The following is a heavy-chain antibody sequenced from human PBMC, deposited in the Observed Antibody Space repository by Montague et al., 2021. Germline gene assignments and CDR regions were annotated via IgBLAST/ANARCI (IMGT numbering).Heavy chain of an antibody. V-gene: IGHV3-23*01. Sequence: SLRLSCAASGFTFGTYAMSWVRQAPGKGLEWVSGISGGGGSIYYAASVKGRFTISRDNSKSTLYLQMTSLRAEDTAVYYCVKDPRGSDYPPCTMDVWGQGTTVTVSS. CDR1: GFTFGTYA. J-gene: IGHJ6*02. CDR3: VKDPRGSDYPPCTMDV. CDR2: ISGGGGSI. D-gene: IGHD1-26*01.